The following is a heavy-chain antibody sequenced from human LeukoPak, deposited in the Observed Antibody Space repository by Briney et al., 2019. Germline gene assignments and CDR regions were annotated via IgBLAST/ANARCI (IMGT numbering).Heavy chain of an antibody. CDR1: GYTFTSYD. D-gene: IGHD3-10*01. V-gene: IGHV1-8*01. J-gene: IGHJ6*03. CDR3: ARGLLGGTFSYYYYYMDV. CDR2: MNPNSGNT. Sequence: ASVKVSCKASGYTFTSYDINWVRQAIGQGLEWMGWMNPNSGNTGYAQKFQGRVTMTRNTSISTAYMELSSLRSEDTAVYYCARGLLGGTFSYYYYYMDVWGKGTTVTISS.